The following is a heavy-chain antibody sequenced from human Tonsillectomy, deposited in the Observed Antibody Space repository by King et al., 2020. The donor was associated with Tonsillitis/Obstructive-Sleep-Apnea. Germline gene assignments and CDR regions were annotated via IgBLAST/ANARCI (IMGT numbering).Heavy chain of an antibody. V-gene: IGHV2-5*02. J-gene: IGHJ4*02. CDR2: IYWDDDK. CDR1: GFSPSTSGVG. CDR3: AHLIMMVQGDIFDY. D-gene: IGHD3-10*01. Sequence: TLKESGPTLVKPTQTLTLTCTFSGFSPSTSGVGVGWIRQPPGKALEWLTVIYWDDDKRFSPSLKSRLTITKDTSKNQVVLRMTNMDPVDTATYYCAHLIMMVQGDIFDYWGQGTLVTVSS.